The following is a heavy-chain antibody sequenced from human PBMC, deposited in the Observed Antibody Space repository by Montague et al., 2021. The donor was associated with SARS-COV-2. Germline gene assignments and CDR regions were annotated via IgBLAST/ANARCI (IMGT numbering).Heavy chain of an antibody. D-gene: IGHD4/OR15-4a*01. J-gene: IGHJ4*02. V-gene: IGHV4-34*01. Sequence: SETLSLTCAVYGGSFSGYNWGWVRQSPGKGLEWIGQINDSGGTKYNPSLKSRVTISLDTSKNQFSLKLSSVTAADTAGYYCARGVPGYWGQGTLVTVSS. CDR3: ARGVPGY. CDR2: INDSGGT. CDR1: GGSFSGYN.